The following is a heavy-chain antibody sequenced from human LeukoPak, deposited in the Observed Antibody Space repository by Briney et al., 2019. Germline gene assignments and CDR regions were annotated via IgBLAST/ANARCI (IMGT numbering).Heavy chain of an antibody. J-gene: IGHJ2*01. CDR2: IHYTGST. D-gene: IGHD3-22*01. CDR1: GGSISSYY. Sequence: SSETLSLTRSVSGGSISSYYWSWIRPPTGKGLEWIGYIHYTGSTNYNPSLKSRVTMSLDTSKNQFSMELMSVTAADTAVYYCARWNYFDNSGYYSDWYFDLWGRGTLVTVSS. CDR3: ARWNYFDNSGYYSDWYFDL. V-gene: IGHV4-59*08.